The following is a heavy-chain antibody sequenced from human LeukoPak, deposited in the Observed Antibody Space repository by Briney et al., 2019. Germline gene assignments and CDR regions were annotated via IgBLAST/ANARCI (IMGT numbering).Heavy chain of an antibody. Sequence: GGSLRLSCAGSGFTFSSYAMSWVRHAPGQGLEWVSVISDSGDYTSYADSVRGRFTISRDNSRNTLYLQMISLRPEDTAVYYCAKDTSIGKYCTNGVCSPFDYWGQGTLVTVSS. CDR3: AKDTSIGKYCTNGVCSPFDY. CDR1: GFTFSSYA. D-gene: IGHD2-8*01. V-gene: IGHV3-23*01. CDR2: ISDSGDYT. J-gene: IGHJ4*02.